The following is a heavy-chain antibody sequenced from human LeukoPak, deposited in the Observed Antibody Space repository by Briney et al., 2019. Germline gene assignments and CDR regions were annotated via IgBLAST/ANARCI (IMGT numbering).Heavy chain of an antibody. V-gene: IGHV1-18*01. Sequence: GASVKVSCKASGYTFTSYGISWVRQAPGQGLEWMGWISAYNGNTNYAQKLQGRVTMTTDTSTSTAYMELRSLRSDDTAVYYCARVDSSSYYYYGMDVWGQGTTVTVSS. D-gene: IGHD6-6*01. CDR3: ARVDSSSYYYYGMDV. CDR1: GYTFTSYG. CDR2: ISAYNGNT. J-gene: IGHJ6*02.